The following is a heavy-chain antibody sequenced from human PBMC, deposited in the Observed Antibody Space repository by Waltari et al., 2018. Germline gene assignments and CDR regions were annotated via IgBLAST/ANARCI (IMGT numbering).Heavy chain of an antibody. CDR3: AREGKLLGAFDI. D-gene: IGHD1-26*01. Sequence: EVQLVESGGTLVQPGGSLRLSCAASGFTFSTYWMNWVRQAPGKGLEWVADIRQDGNQKSYVDSVKGRFTISRDNAESSLYLQMNSLRAEDTAVYYCAREGKLLGAFDIWGQRTMVTVSS. V-gene: IGHV3-7*01. CDR2: IRQDGNQK. J-gene: IGHJ3*02. CDR1: GFTFSTYW.